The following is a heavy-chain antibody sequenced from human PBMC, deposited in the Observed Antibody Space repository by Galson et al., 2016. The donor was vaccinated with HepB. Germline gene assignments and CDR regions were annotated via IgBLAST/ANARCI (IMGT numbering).Heavy chain of an antibody. CDR2: FYTGGTI. Sequence: TLSLTCTVSGDSISSGNYYWSWIRQPAGKGLEWIGRFYTGGTIDYNPSLKSRVTISVATSKNQLSLKLSSVTAADTAVYYCARSVLPDYTWGSYRNDAFDIWGQGTMVTVSS. D-gene: IGHD3-16*02. CDR3: ARSVLPDYTWGSYRNDAFDI. J-gene: IGHJ3*02. CDR1: GDSISSGNYY. V-gene: IGHV4-61*02.